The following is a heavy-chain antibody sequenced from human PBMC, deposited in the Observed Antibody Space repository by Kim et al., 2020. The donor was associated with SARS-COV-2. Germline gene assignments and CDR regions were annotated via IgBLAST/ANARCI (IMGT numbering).Heavy chain of an antibody. Sequence: VSVKSRIPINPDTSKNQFSLQLNSVTPEDTAVYYCARGGYSGYDEYYFDYWGQGTLVTVSS. CDR3: ARGGYSGYDEYYFDY. J-gene: IGHJ4*02. D-gene: IGHD5-12*01. V-gene: IGHV6-1*01.